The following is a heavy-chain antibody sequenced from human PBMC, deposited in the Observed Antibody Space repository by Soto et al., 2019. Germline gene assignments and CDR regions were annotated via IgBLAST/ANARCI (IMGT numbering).Heavy chain of an antibody. V-gene: IGHV1-69*01. J-gene: IGHJ6*02. Sequence: QVQLVQAGAEVKKPGSSVKVSCKASGGTFSSYAISWVRQAPGQGLEWMGGIIPIFGTANYAQKFQGRVTITADESTSTAYMELSSLRSEYTAVYYCAREPVDTAMDIYYYYGMDVWGQGTTVTVSS. CDR1: GGTFSSYA. D-gene: IGHD5-18*01. CDR3: AREPVDTAMDIYYYYGMDV. CDR2: IIPIFGTA.